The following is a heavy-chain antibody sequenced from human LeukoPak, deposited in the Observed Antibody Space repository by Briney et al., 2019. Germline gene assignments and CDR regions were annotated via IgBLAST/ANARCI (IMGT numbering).Heavy chain of an antibody. V-gene: IGHV3-30*18. Sequence: VGSLRLSCAASGFTFSSYGMHWVRQAPGKGLEWVAVISYDGSNKYYADSVKGRFTISRDNSKNTLYLQMNSLRAEDTAVYYCAKDHDASYWGQGTLVTVSS. D-gene: IGHD1-1*01. CDR1: GFTFSSYG. CDR3: AKDHDASY. CDR2: ISYDGSNK. J-gene: IGHJ4*02.